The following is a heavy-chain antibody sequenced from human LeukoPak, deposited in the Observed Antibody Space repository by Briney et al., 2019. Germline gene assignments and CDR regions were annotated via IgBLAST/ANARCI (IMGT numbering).Heavy chain of an antibody. CDR3: ARDRYRVAVAGNWFDP. Sequence: PGGSLRLSCAASGFTFSSYSMNWVRQAPGKGLEWVSSISSSSSYIYYADSVKGRFTISRDNAKNSLYLQMNSLRAEDTAVYYCARDRYRVAVAGNWFDPWGQGTLVTVSS. J-gene: IGHJ5*02. V-gene: IGHV3-21*01. CDR1: GFTFSSYS. CDR2: ISSSSSYI. D-gene: IGHD6-19*01.